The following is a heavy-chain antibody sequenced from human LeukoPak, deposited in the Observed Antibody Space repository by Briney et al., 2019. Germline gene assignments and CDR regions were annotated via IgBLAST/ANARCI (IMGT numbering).Heavy chain of an antibody. V-gene: IGHV1-2*02. CDR2: INPNSGGT. D-gene: IGHD3-10*01. CDR3: ARVVPSRGVIINNWFDP. CDR1: EYIFTVYY. Sequence: GASVKVSCKASEYIFTVYYMHWVRQAPGQGLEWMGWINPNSGGTNYAQKFQGRVTMTRDTSISTAYMELSRLRSDDTAVYYCARVVPSRGVIINNWFDPWGQGTLVTVSS. J-gene: IGHJ5*02.